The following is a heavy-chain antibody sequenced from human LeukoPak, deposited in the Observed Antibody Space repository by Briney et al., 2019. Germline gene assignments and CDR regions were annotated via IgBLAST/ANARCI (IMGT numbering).Heavy chain of an antibody. CDR3: AKSGSSGWNEFDY. V-gene: IGHV3-30*18. CDR1: GFTFSSYG. CDR2: ISYDGSNK. J-gene: IGHJ4*02. D-gene: IGHD6-19*01. Sequence: GGSLRLSCAASGFTFSSYGMHWVRQAPGKGLEWVAVISYDGSNKYYADSVKGRFTISRGNSKNTLYLQMNSLRAEDTAVYYCAKSGSSGWNEFDYWGQGTLVTVSS.